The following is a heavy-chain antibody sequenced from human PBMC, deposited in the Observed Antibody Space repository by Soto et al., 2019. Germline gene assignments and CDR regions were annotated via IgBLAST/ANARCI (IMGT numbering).Heavy chain of an antibody. CDR3: ARDGSSRYYYYYMDV. CDR2: IWYDGSNK. V-gene: IGHV3-33*08. J-gene: IGHJ6*03. CDR1: GFTFSSYG. Sequence: GGSLRLSCAASGFTFSSYGMHWVRQAPGKGLEWVAVIWYDGSNKYYADSVKGRFTISRDNSKNTLYLQMNSLRAEDTAVYYCARDGSSRYYYYYMDVWGKGTTVTVSS. D-gene: IGHD6-6*01.